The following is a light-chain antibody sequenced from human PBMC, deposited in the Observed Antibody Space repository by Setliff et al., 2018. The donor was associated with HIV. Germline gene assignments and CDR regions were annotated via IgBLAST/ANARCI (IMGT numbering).Light chain of an antibody. CDR2: DNN. V-gene: IGLV1-51*01. Sequence: QSALTQPPSVSAAPGQKVTISCSGSSSNIGNNYVSWYQQLPGTAPKLLIYDNNQRPSGIPDRFSGSKSGTSATLGITGLQTGDEADYYCGTWDSSLYFRVFGGGTKVTVL. CDR1: SSNIGNNY. J-gene: IGLJ3*02. CDR3: GTWDSSLYFRV.